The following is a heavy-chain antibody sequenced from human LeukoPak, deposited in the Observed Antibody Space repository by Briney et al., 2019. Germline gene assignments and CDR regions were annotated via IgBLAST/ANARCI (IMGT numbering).Heavy chain of an antibody. J-gene: IGHJ4*02. V-gene: IGHV3-21*01. Sequence: GGSLRLSCAASGFTFSSYSMNWVRQAPGKGLEWVSSISSSSSYIYYADSVKGRFTISRDNAKNSLYLQMNSLRAEDTAVYYCARVKRGATLFPLFDYWGQGTLVTVSS. D-gene: IGHD5-12*01. CDR1: GFTFSSYS. CDR2: ISSSSSYI. CDR3: ARVKRGATLFPLFDY.